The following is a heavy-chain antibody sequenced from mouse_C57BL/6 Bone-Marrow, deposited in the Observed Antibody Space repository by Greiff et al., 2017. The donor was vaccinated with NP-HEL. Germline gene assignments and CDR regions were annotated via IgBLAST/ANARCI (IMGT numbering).Heavy chain of an antibody. CDR3: ARRYYGSSYWCLDV. CDR2: INPRSGNT. CDR1: GYTFTNYG. J-gene: IGHJ1*03. V-gene: IGHV1-81*01. Sequence: VQLQQSGAELVRPGASVKLSCKASGYTFTNYGISWVKQRPGQGLEWIGEINPRSGNTYYNEKFKGKATLTADKSSSTAYMKLRSLTSEDSAVYYCARRYYGSSYWCLDVWGTGTTVTVSS. D-gene: IGHD1-1*01.